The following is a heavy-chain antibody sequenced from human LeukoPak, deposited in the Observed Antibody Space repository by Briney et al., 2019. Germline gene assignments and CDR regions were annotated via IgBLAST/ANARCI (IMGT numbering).Heavy chain of an antibody. V-gene: IGHV7-4-1*02. CDR1: GYTITSYA. CDR3: ARDGLAKPFDY. Sequence: ASVKVSCKASGYTITSYAMNWVRQAPGQGLEWMGWINTITSNPTYAQGFTGRFVFSLDTSVSTAYLQISSLKAEDTAVYYCARDGLAKPFDYWGQGTLVTVSS. CDR2: INTITSNP. J-gene: IGHJ4*02. D-gene: IGHD6-19*01.